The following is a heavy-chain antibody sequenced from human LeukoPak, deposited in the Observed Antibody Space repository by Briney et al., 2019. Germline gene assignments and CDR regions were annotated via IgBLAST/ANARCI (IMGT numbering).Heavy chain of an antibody. J-gene: IGHJ4*02. Sequence: PGGSLRLSGAASGFTFSSYGMNWVRQAPGKGLEWVAVIWYDGSNKYYADSVKGRFTISRDNSKNTLYLQMNSLRAEDTAVYYCAKVPDYWGQGTLVTVSS. V-gene: IGHV3-33*06. CDR3: AKVPDY. CDR2: IWYDGSNK. CDR1: GFTFSSYG.